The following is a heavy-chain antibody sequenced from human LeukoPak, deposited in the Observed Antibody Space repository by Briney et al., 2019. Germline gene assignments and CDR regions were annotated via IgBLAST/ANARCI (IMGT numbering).Heavy chain of an antibody. CDR1: GFTFDDYA. Sequence: GGSLRLSCAASGFTFDDYAMFWVRQAPGEGLEWVSGISWDSRNIGYAASVKGRFTVSRDNGKNSLYLQMNSLRAEDTAVYYCARDLAVTTFFFDYWGQGTLVTVSS. V-gene: IGHV3-9*01. D-gene: IGHD3-16*01. J-gene: IGHJ4*02. CDR2: ISWDSRNI. CDR3: ARDLAVTTFFFDY.